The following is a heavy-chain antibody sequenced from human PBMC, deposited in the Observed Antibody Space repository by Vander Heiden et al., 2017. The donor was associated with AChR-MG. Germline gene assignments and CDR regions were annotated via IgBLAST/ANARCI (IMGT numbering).Heavy chain of an antibody. J-gene: IGHJ6*03. CDR1: GGSVSSSDYR. D-gene: IGHD1-26*01. CDR2: VSYGGSP. CDR3: ARQREEILLGQSYFYYYHMDV. Sequence: QLQLQESGPGLVKPSETPSLTCTVSGGSVSSSDYRWGWIRQPPGKGLEWIGSVSYGGSPYYNPSLKSRVTIAVDLSKSQFSLKLSAVTAADTAVYFCARQREEILLGQSYFYYYHMDVWGKGTTVTVSS. V-gene: IGHV4-39*01.